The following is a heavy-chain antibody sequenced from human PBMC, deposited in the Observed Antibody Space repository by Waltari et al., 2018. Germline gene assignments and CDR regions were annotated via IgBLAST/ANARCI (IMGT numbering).Heavy chain of an antibody. V-gene: IGHV5-51*01. CDR3: VRRDYRSSAGSW. CDR2: IYPTTSAT. CDR1: GYIFRDYW. J-gene: IGHJ4*02. D-gene: IGHD6-19*01. Sequence: EVQLVQSGAEVKKPGESLQISCQGSGYIFRDYWIGWVRQMPGKGLECMGVIYPTTSATRYNPALQGQVTISVDTSTNTAYLQWGSLKASVTAMYYCVRRDYRSSAGSWWGQGTQVT.